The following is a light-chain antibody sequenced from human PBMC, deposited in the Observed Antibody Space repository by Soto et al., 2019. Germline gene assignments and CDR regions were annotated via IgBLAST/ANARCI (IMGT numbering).Light chain of an antibody. CDR2: GAS. V-gene: IGKV3-15*01. J-gene: IGKJ2*01. Sequence: EIVMTQSPATLSVSPGERATLSCRASQSVNSNLAWYQQKPGQAPRLLIYGASTRATGIPARFSGGGSGTDFTLTISGLQSEDFAVYYCQQYNNWPPYTFGQGTKLEIK. CDR1: QSVNSN. CDR3: QQYNNWPPYT.